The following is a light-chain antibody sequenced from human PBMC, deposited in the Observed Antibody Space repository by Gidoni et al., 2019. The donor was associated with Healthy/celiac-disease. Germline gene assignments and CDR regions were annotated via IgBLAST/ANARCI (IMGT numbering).Light chain of an antibody. Sequence: DVQMTPSPSSLSASVGDLVTITCQASQDISNYLNWYQQKPGKAPKLLIYEASNVETGVTSRFSGSGSGTDFTFTISSLQPEEIETYDCQQYDNLPPHTFGQGTKLEIK. CDR1: QDISNY. J-gene: IGKJ2*01. V-gene: IGKV1-33*01. CDR2: EAS. CDR3: QQYDNLPPHT.